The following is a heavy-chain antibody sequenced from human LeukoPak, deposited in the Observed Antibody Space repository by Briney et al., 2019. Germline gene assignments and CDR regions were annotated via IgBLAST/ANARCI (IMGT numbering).Heavy chain of an antibody. CDR3: ARVPPVYYYDSSGYLNWFDP. D-gene: IGHD3-22*01. CDR2: IIPVFGTA. CDR1: GGTFSSYA. J-gene: IGHJ5*02. Sequence: SVKVSCKASGGTFSSYAISWVRQAPGQGLEWMGGIIPVFGTANYAQKFQGRVTITADGSTSTAYMELSSLRSEDTAVYYCARVPPVYYYDSSGYLNWFDPWGQGTLVTVSS. V-gene: IGHV1-69*13.